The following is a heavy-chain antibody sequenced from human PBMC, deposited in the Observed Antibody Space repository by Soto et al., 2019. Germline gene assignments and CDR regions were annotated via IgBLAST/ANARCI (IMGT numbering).Heavy chain of an antibody. D-gene: IGHD3-3*01. V-gene: IGHV1-3*01. Sequence: QVQLAQSGAEVKKPGASVKISCKASGYDFIGYALHWVRQAPGQRPEWMGWINAANGDTKYSQKFQGRVTMTAATSASTGYLEMRSLKSDDTAVYFCTLFHSHGLDVWGQGTKVTVSS. CDR3: TLFHSHGLDV. CDR1: GYDFIGYA. J-gene: IGHJ6*01. CDR2: INAANGDT.